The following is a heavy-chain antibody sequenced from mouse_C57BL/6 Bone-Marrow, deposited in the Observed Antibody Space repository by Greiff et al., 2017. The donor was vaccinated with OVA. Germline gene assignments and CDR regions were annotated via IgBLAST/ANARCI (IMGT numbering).Heavy chain of an antibody. J-gene: IGHJ2*01. CDR3: ARHGGLFYFDY. D-gene: IGHD1-1*01. CDR2: ISNGGGST. Sequence: EVKLVESGGGLVQPGGSLKLSCAASGFTFSDYYMYWVRQTPEKRLEWVAYISNGGGSTYYPDTVKGRFTISRDNAKNTLYLQMSRLKSEDTAMYYCARHGGLFYFDYWGQGTTLTVSS. CDR1: GFTFSDYY. V-gene: IGHV5-12*01.